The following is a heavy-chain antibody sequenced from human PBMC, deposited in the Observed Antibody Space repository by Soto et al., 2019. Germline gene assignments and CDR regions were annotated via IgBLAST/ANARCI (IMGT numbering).Heavy chain of an antibody. D-gene: IGHD2-2*02. Sequence: EVQLVESGGGLVKPGGSLRLSCVDSGFTFSSYSMNWVRQAPGKGLEWVSSISAYSSPIFYADSVKGRFTISRDNAKNSLYLQMNRLSAGDTAVYYCVRGGRGYTRDDVFDIWGQGTMVTVSS. CDR1: GFTFSSYS. V-gene: IGHV3-21*06. CDR2: ISAYSSPI. CDR3: VRGGRGYTRDDVFDI. J-gene: IGHJ3*02.